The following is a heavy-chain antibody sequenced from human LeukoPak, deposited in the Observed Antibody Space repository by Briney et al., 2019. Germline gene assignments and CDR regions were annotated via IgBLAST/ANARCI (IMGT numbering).Heavy chain of an antibody. CDR3: ARYYDSQTGIDY. CDR2: IYYSGST. CDR1: GGSISSSNYY. V-gene: IGHV4-39*01. D-gene: IGHD3-3*01. Sequence: PSETLSLTCTVSGGSISSSNYYWGWIRQPPGKGLEWIGSIYYSGSTYYNPSLKSRVTISVDTSKNQFSLKLSSVTAADRAVYYCARYYDSQTGIDYWGQGTLVSVSS. J-gene: IGHJ4*02.